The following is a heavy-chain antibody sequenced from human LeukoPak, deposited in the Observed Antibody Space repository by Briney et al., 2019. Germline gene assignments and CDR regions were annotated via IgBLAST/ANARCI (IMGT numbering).Heavy chain of an antibody. Sequence: ASVKVSCKVSGYTLTELSMHWVRQAPGKGLEWMGGFDPEDGETIYAQKFQGRATMTEDTSTDTAYMELSSLRSEDTAVYHRATGLYCSSTSCRNRFYYYYYYMDVWGKGTTVTVSS. D-gene: IGHD2-2*01. CDR3: ATGLYCSSTSCRNRFYYYYYYMDV. CDR1: GYTLTELS. V-gene: IGHV1-24*01. J-gene: IGHJ6*03. CDR2: FDPEDGET.